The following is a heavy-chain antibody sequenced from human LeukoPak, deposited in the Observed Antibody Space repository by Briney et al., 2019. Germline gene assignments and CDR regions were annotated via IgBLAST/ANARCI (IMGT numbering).Heavy chain of an antibody. J-gene: IGHJ6*03. CDR2: IYTSGST. Sequence: SETLSLTCTVSGYSINSGYYWSWIRQPAGKGLEWIGRIYTSGSTNYNPSLKSRVTISVDTSKNQFSLKLSSVTAADTAVYYCARDQLAAAGIYYYYYMDVWGKGTTVTVSS. V-gene: IGHV4-61*02. D-gene: IGHD6-13*01. CDR3: ARDQLAAAGIYYYYYMDV. CDR1: GYSINSGYY.